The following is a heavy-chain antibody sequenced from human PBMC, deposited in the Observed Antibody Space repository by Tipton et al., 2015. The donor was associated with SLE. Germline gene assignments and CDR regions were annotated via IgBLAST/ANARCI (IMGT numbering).Heavy chain of an antibody. J-gene: IGHJ4*02. CDR1: GGSISSSSYY. CDR3: ASSFDY. CDR2: IYYSGSP. Sequence: TLSLTCTVSGGSISSSSYYWGWIRQPPGKGLEWIGSIYYSGSPHYNPSLKSRVTISVDTSKNQFSLKLSSVTAADTAVYYCASSFDYWGQGTLVTVAS. V-gene: IGHV4-39*01.